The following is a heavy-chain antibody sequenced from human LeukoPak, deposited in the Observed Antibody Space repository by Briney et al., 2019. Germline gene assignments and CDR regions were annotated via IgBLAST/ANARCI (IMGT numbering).Heavy chain of an antibody. CDR3: ASAPTTVTPLNWFDP. D-gene: IGHD4-17*01. J-gene: IGHJ5*02. CDR2: IIPILGIA. CDR1: GGTFSSYA. V-gene: IGHV1-69*04. Sequence: SVEVSCKASGGTFSSYAISWVRQAPGQGLEWMGRIIPILGIANYAQKFQGRVTITADKSTSTAYMELSSLRSEDTAVYYCASAPTTVTPLNWFDPWGQGTLVTVSS.